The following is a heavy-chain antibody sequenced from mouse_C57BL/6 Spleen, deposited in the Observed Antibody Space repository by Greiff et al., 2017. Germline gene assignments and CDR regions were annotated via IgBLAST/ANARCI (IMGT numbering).Heavy chain of an antibody. CDR2: IYPRSGNT. J-gene: IGHJ3*01. CDR3: ARAGSSSWFAD. V-gene: IGHV1-81*01. CDR1: GYTFTSYG. D-gene: IGHD1-1*01. Sequence: QVQLKQSGAELARPGASVKLSCKASGYTFTSYGISWVKQRTGQGLEWIGEIYPRSGNTYYNEKFKGKATLTADKSSSTAYMELRSLTSEDSAVYFCARAGSSSWFADWGQGTLVTVSA.